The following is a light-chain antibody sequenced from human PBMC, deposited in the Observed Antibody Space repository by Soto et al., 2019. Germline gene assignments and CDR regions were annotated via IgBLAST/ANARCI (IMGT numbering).Light chain of an antibody. CDR1: SSNVGRNI. CDR2: SNS. V-gene: IGLV1-44*01. Sequence: QSVLTQPPSASGTPGQRVIISCFGSSSNVGRNIVSWYQHLPGTAPKLLFYSNSQRPSGVPDRFSGSKSGTSASLAISGLQSEDEADYFCATWDDSLNGVVFGGGTKLTVL. J-gene: IGLJ3*02. CDR3: ATWDDSLNGVV.